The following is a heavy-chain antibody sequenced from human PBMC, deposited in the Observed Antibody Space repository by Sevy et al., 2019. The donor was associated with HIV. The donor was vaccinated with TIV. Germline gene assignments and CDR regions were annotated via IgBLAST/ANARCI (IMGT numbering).Heavy chain of an antibody. D-gene: IGHD6-13*01. CDR2: LKSDVYGGTV. Sequence: GESLKISCAASGFTFSSYAMSWVRQAPGKGLEWVAFLKSDVYGGTVDHAASVRGRFVISRDDSKTIAYLQMNDLKTEDTGVYYCARWKAAQSIFDYWGQGALVTVSS. CDR1: GFTFSSYA. J-gene: IGHJ4*02. V-gene: IGHV3-49*04. CDR3: ARWKAAQSIFDY.